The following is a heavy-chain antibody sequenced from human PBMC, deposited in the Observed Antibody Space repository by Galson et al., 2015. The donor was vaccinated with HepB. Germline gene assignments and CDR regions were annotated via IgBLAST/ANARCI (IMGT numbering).Heavy chain of an antibody. CDR2: IYSGGES. J-gene: IGHJ4*02. CDR3: ASDGPNSGGWYVY. V-gene: IGHV3-53*01. D-gene: IGHD6-19*01. CDR1: GFTVSTNH. Sequence: SLRLSCAVSGFTVSTNHMTWVRQAPGKGLQWVSAIYSGGESYYADSVKGRVAISRDNSKNTLYLQMHSLRVEDTAVYYCASDGPNSGGWYVYWGQGTPVTVSS.